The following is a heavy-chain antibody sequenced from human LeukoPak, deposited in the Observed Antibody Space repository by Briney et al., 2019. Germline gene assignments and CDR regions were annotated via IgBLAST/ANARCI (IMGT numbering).Heavy chain of an antibody. CDR1: GVTFSSYW. Sequence: GGSLRLSCAAAGVTFSSYWMHWVRQAPGKGLVWVSRINSDGSSTSYADSVKGRFAISRDNAKNTLYLQMNSLRAEDTAVYYCARGRNGDYAAWGQGTLVTVSS. V-gene: IGHV3-74*01. D-gene: IGHD4-17*01. CDR2: INSDGSST. J-gene: IGHJ4*02. CDR3: ARGRNGDYAA.